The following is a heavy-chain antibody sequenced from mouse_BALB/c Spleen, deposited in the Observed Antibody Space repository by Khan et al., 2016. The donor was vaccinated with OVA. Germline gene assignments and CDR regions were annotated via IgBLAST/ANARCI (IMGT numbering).Heavy chain of an antibody. CDR1: GFTFSDYG. J-gene: IGHJ4*01. CDR2: ISNLAYSI. V-gene: IGHV5-15*02. Sequence: EVQLQESGGGLVQPGGSRKLSCAASGFTFSDYGMAWVRQAPGKGPEWVAFISNLAYSIYSADTVTGRFTISRENAKNTLYLEMSSLRTEDTAMYYCARSWAIEYWGQGTSVTVSS. CDR3: ARSWAIEY.